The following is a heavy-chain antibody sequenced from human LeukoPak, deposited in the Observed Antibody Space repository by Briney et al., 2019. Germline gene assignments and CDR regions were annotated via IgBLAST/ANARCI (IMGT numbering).Heavy chain of an antibody. J-gene: IGHJ4*02. CDR2: IHSTGAT. CDR1: GVSINHYY. D-gene: IGHD1-1*01. CDR3: ARGLEVGAGRPLDY. V-gene: IGHV4-4*07. Sequence: SETLSLTCSVSGVSINHYYWSWIRQPAGKGLEWIGRIHSTGATDYNPSLKSRLTMSVDTSRNEFSVKLNSVTVADTAFYYCARGLEVGAGRPLDYWGRGTLVTVSS.